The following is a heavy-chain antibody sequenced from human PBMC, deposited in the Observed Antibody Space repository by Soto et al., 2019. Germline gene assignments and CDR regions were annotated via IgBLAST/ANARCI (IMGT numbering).Heavy chain of an antibody. CDR1: GVSIIIYY. CDR2: IYYSGST. V-gene: IGHV4-59*01. Sequence: SXTLSLTCTVSGVSIIIYYWSWIRQPPGKGLEWIGYIYYSGSTNYNPSLKSRVTISVDTSKNQFSLKLSSVTAADTAVYYCARDGDGYNFGAFHTWGQGTMVPVS. D-gene: IGHD2-21*01. CDR3: ARDGDGYNFGAFHT. J-gene: IGHJ3*02.